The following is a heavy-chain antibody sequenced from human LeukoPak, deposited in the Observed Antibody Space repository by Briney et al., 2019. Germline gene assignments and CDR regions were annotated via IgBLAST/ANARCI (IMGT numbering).Heavy chain of an antibody. Sequence: ASVKFSCKASGYTFTGYYMHWVRQSPGQGLEWMGWINPNSGGTNCAQKFQGRVTMTRDTSINTAYMELSSLRSEDTAVYYCARAPDCSGGSCYWYYFDYWGQGTLVTVSS. D-gene: IGHD2-15*01. CDR2: INPNSGGT. CDR3: ARAPDCSGGSCYWYYFDY. V-gene: IGHV1-2*02. CDR1: GYTFTGYY. J-gene: IGHJ4*02.